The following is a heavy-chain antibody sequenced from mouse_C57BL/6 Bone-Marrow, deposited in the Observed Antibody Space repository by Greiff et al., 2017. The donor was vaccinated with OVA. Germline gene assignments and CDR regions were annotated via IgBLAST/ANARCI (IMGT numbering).Heavy chain of an antibody. CDR3: ARRWLLDY. V-gene: IGHV1-26*01. CDR1: GYTFTDYY. Sequence: EVQLQQSGPELVKPGASVKISCKASGYTFTDYYMNWVKQSHGKSLEWIGDINPNNGGTSYNQKFKGKATLTVDKSSSTAYLELRSLTSEDSAFYYCARRWLLDYWGQGTTLTVSS. CDR2: INPNNGGT. J-gene: IGHJ2*01. D-gene: IGHD2-3*01.